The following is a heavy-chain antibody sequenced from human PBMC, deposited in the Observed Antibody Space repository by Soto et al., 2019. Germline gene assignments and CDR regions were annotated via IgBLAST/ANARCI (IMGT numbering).Heavy chain of an antibody. Sequence: SVKVSCKASGGTFSSYAMSWVRQAPGQGLEWMGGIIPIFGTANYAQKFQGRVTSTADESTSTADMELSSLRSEDTAVYYCARDSNNYDILTGYYGRGNCFDPWGQ. CDR1: GGTFSSYA. CDR2: IIPIFGTA. V-gene: IGHV1-69*13. D-gene: IGHD3-9*01. CDR3: ARDSNNYDILTGYYGRGNCFDP. J-gene: IGHJ5*02.